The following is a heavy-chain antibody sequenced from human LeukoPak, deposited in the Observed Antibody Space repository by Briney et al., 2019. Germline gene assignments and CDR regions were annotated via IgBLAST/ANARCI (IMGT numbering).Heavy chain of an antibody. D-gene: IGHD1-26*01. Sequence: GASVKVSCKASGGTFSSYAISWMRQAPGQGLEWMGRIIPIFGTANYAQKFQGRVTITTDESTSTAYMELSSLRSEDTAVYYCARDVSGSYLAPDAFDIWGQGTMVTVSS. J-gene: IGHJ3*02. CDR2: IIPIFGTA. CDR1: GGTFSSYA. V-gene: IGHV1-69*05. CDR3: ARDVSGSYLAPDAFDI.